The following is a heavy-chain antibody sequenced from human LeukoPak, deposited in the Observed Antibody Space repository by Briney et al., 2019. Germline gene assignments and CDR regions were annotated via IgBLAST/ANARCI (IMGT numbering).Heavy chain of an antibody. J-gene: IGHJ4*02. CDR1: GFTFDDYA. CDR2: ISSRSSYK. V-gene: IGHV3-21*06. Sequence: PGGSLRLSCAASGFTFDDYAMSWVRQAPGKGLEWVSAISSRSSYKYYADSVKGRFTVSRDNAKNSLYLEMNSLRVDDTAVYYCAREGTMISSFDYWGQGTLVTVSS. CDR3: AREGTMISSFDY. D-gene: IGHD3-22*01.